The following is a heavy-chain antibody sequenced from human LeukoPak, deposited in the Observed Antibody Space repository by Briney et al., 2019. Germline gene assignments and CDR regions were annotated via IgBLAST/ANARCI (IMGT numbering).Heavy chain of an antibody. V-gene: IGHV3-21*01. Sequence: GGSLRLSCAASGFTFSSYSMNWVRQAPGKGLEWVSSISSSSSYIYYADSVKGRFTISRDNAKNSLYLQMNSLRAEDTAVYYCARDLGYSGSSNFDYWGQGTLVTVSS. J-gene: IGHJ4*02. CDR3: ARDLGYSGSSNFDY. CDR2: ISSSSSYI. D-gene: IGHD1-26*01. CDR1: GFTFSSYS.